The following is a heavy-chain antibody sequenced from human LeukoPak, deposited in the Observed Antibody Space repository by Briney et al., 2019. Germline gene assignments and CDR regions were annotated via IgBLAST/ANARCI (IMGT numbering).Heavy chain of an antibody. CDR1: GFTFSSYS. CDR3: ARGSSSSSLFDY. V-gene: IGHV3-53*01. J-gene: IGHJ4*02. Sequence: GGSLRLSCAASGFTFSSYSMNWVRQAPGKGLEWVSVIYSGGSTYYADSVKGRFTISRDNSKNTLYLQMNSLRAEDTAVYYCARGSSSSSLFDYWGQGTLVTVSS. D-gene: IGHD6-6*01. CDR2: IYSGGST.